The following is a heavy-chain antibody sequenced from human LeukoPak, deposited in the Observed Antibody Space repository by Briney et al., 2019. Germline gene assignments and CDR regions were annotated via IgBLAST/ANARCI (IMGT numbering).Heavy chain of an antibody. V-gene: IGHV4-34*01. J-gene: IGHJ6*03. CDR3: AGNNWNSLMGGYYYYYMDV. Sequence: SETLSLTCAVYGGSFSGYYWSWIRQPPGKGLEWIGEINHSGSTNYNPSLKSRVTISVDTSKNQFSLKLSSVTAADTAVYYCAGNNWNSLMGGYYYYYMDVWGKGTTVTVSS. CDR2: INHSGST. D-gene: IGHD1-7*01. CDR1: GGSFSGYY.